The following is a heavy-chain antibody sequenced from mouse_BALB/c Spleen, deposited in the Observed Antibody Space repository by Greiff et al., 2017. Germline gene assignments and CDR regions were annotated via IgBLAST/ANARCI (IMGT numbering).Heavy chain of an antibody. CDR1: GFNIKDTY. CDR3: ARGGEYGNLYAMDY. J-gene: IGHJ4*01. D-gene: IGHD2-10*02. CDR2: IDPANGNT. V-gene: IGHV14-3*02. Sequence: EVQLQQSGAELVKPGASVKLSCTASGFNIKDTYMHWVKQRPEQGLEWIGRIDPANGNTKYDPKFKGKATLTADKSSSTAYMQLSSLTSEDSAVYFCARGGEYGNLYAMDYWGQGTSVTVSS.